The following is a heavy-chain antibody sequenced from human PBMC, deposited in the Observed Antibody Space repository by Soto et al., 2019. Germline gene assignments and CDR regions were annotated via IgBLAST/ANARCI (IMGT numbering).Heavy chain of an antibody. V-gene: IGHV1-69*01. J-gene: IGHJ3*02. D-gene: IGHD3-22*01. CDR2: ISPMSGAA. Sequence: QVQLVQSGAEVKKPGSSVKVSCKASGGTFRTYALSWVRQAPGQGLEWMGGISPMSGAANYAQKFQGRVTLTADESTRTVDMEVSRLKSEDTAMYYCARSSPNDSGGYPTDAFDIWGQGTMITVFS. CDR1: GGTFRTYA. CDR3: ARSSPNDSGGYPTDAFDI.